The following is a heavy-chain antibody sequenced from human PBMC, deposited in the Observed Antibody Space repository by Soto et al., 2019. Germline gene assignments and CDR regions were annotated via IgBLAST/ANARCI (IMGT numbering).Heavy chain of an antibody. CDR1: GGSISNYY. D-gene: IGHD4-17*01. CDR3: ARHYGDYNYFAY. J-gene: IGHJ4*02. V-gene: IGHV4-59*01. CDR2: IYYTGST. Sequence: SETLSLTCTVSGGSISNYYWGWIRQPPGKGLEWIGYIYYTGSTNYNPSLKSRVTISVDTSKNQFSLKLSSVTPADTAVYYCARHYGDYNYFAYWGQGTMVTVSS.